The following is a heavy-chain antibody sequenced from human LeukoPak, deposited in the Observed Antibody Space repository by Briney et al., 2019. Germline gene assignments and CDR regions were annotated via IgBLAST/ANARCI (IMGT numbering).Heavy chain of an antibody. V-gene: IGHV3-72*01. Sequence: PGGSLRLSCAASGFTFSDHYMAWVRQAPGKGLEWVGRTRNKANSYTTEYAASVKGRFTILRDDSKNSLYLQMNSLKTEDTAVYYCTRGEGGSYLNYYYYGMDVWGQGTTVTVSS. CDR1: GFTFSDHY. J-gene: IGHJ6*02. D-gene: IGHD1-26*01. CDR2: TRNKANSYTT. CDR3: TRGEGGSYLNYYYYGMDV.